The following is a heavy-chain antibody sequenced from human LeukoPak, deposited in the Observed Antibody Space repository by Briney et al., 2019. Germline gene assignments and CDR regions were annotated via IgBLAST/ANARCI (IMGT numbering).Heavy chain of an antibody. CDR2: ISGSGGST. V-gene: IGHV3-23*01. D-gene: IGHD6-19*01. CDR3: AKDLSSGWYGYFDY. Sequence: PGGSLRLSCAASGFSFSSYAMSWVRQAPGKGLEWVSAISGSGGSTYYADSVKGRFTISRDNSKNTLYLQMNSLRAEDTAVYYCAKDLSSGWYGYFDYWGQGTLVTVSS. CDR1: GFSFSSYA. J-gene: IGHJ4*02.